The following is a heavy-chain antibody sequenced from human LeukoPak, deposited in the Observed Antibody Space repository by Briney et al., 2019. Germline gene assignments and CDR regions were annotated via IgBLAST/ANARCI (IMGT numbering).Heavy chain of an antibody. CDR1: GFTFSSHG. V-gene: IGHV3-21*01. CDR2: ISSSSSYI. J-gene: IGHJ4*02. CDR3: ARDLSGVTGYTYGRGIDC. Sequence: GGSLRLSCVASGFTFSSHGMNWVRQAPGKGLEWVSSISSSSSYIYYADSVKGRFTVSRDNAKNSLFLQMNSLRAEDTAVYYCARDLSGVTGYTYGRGIDCWGQGTLVTVSS. D-gene: IGHD5-18*01.